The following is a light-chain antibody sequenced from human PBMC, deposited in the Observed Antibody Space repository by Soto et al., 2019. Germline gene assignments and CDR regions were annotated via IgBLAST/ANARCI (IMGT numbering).Light chain of an antibody. Sequence: ETMMTQSPDTLSVSLGERATLSCRASQSLRSSLAWYQQKPGQAPRLLIYGASTRATGIPARFSGSGSGTEFTLTISSLQSEDFAVYYCQQYSNWPSWTFGQGTKVDIK. CDR2: GAS. V-gene: IGKV3-15*01. J-gene: IGKJ1*01. CDR3: QQYSNWPSWT. CDR1: QSLRSS.